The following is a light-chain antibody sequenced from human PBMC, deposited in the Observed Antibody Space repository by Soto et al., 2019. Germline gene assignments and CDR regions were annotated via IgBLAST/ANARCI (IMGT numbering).Light chain of an antibody. Sequence: QSVLTQPASVSGSPGQSITISCTGTSSDVGGYDYVSWYQHHPGKAPKLMIYDVSNRPSGVSNRFSGSKSGNTASLTISGLLAEDEADYYCSSYTSRSLYVFGTGTKVTVL. CDR1: SSDVGGYDY. J-gene: IGLJ1*01. CDR2: DVS. CDR3: SSYTSRSLYV. V-gene: IGLV2-14*03.